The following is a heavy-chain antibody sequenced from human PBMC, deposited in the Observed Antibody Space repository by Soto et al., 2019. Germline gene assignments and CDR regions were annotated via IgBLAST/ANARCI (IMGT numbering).Heavy chain of an antibody. CDR2: IFWNSDRI. CDR3: LKETSPGGLDH. Sequence: EVQLVESGGGLVQPGRSLRLSCAASGFTSTDYAMHWIRQVPGKGLEWVSGIFWNSDRIDYAGSVKGRFTISRDNAKNSLSLQMSSLRPEDSALYYCLKETSPGGLDHWGQGTLVTVSS. CDR1: GFTSTDYA. D-gene: IGHD2-2*01. V-gene: IGHV3-9*02. J-gene: IGHJ4*02.